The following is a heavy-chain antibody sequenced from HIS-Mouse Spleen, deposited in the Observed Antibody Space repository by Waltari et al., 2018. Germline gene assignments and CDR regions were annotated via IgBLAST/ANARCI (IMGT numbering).Heavy chain of an antibody. CDR2: INHSGST. D-gene: IGHD6-6*01. V-gene: IGHV4-34*01. J-gene: IGHJ3*02. CDR1: GGSFSGYY. CDR3: ARGPQQLVRSYAFDI. Sequence: QVQLQQWGAGLLKPSETLSLTCAVYGGSFSGYYWSWIRQPPGKGLEWIGEINHSGSTNYNPSLKSRVTISVDTSKNQFSLKLSSVTAADTAVYYCARGPQQLVRSYAFDIWGQGTMVTVSS.